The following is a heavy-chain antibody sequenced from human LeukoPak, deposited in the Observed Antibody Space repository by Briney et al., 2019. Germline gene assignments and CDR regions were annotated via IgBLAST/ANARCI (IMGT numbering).Heavy chain of an antibody. J-gene: IGHJ4*02. V-gene: IGHV3-49*04. Sequence: GGSLRLSCTASGFTFGDYAMSWVRQAPGKGLEWVGFIRSKAYGGTTEYAASVKGRFTISRDDSKSIAYLQMNNLKSEDTAVYYCSRSYSGSHMYYFDYWGQGTQVTVSS. D-gene: IGHD1-26*01. CDR1: GFTFGDYA. CDR2: IRSKAYGGTT. CDR3: SRSYSGSHMYYFDY.